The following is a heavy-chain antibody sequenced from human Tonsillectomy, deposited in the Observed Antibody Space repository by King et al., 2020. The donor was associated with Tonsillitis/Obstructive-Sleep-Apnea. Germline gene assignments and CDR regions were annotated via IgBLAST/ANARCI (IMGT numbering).Heavy chain of an antibody. CDR3: ARGLVNIVGNGMDV. CDR1: GFTFSSYV. Sequence: VQLVESGGGVVQPGRSLTLSCEASGFTFSSYVMHWVRQAPGKGLEWVAVIWYDATNKYYVDSVKGRFIISRDNSKKTLYLEMSSLRAEDTAVYYCARGLVNIVGNGMDVWGQGTTVTVSS. CDR2: IWYDATNK. J-gene: IGHJ6*02. V-gene: IGHV3-33*01. D-gene: IGHD2-21*01.